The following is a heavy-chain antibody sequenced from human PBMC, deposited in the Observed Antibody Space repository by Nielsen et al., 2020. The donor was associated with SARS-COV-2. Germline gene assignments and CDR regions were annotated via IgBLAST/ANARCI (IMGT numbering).Heavy chain of an antibody. CDR3: VRDRELGY. J-gene: IGHJ4*02. V-gene: IGHV4-61*01. CDR2: IYDSGST. D-gene: IGHD1-7*01. Sequence: SETLSLTCTVSGGSISSGSYYWNWIRQAPGKGLEWIGYIYDSGSTDYNPSLKSRVTISVDTSKNQFSLRLASATAADTAVYHCVRDRELGYWGQGTLVTVSS. CDR1: GGSISSGSYY.